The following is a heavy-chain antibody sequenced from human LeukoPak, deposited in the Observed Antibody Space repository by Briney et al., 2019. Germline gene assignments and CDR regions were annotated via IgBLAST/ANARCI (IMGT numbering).Heavy chain of an antibody. CDR3: AIPPVMEYCSSTSCSSGHAFDI. CDR1: GFTFSSYG. CDR2: IRYDGSNK. Sequence: GGSLRLSCAASGFTFSSYGMHWVRQAPGKGLEWVAFIRYDGSNKYYADSVKGRFTISRDNSKNTLYLQMNSLRAEDTAVYYCAIPPVMEYCSSTSCSSGHAFDIWGQGTMVTVSS. D-gene: IGHD2-2*01. J-gene: IGHJ3*02. V-gene: IGHV3-30*02.